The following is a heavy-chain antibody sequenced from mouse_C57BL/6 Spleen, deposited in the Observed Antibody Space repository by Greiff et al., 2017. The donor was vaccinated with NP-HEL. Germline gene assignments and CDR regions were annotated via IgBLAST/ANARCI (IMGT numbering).Heavy chain of an antibody. Sequence: QVQLKQPGAELVRPGTSVKLSCKASGYTFTSYWMHWVKQRPGQGLEWIGVIDPSDSYTNYNQKFKGKATLTVDTSSSTAYLQLSSLTSEDSAVYYCARPAYDGYHAMDYWGQGTSVTVSS. D-gene: IGHD2-3*01. CDR3: ARPAYDGYHAMDY. CDR1: GYTFTSYW. V-gene: IGHV1-59*01. J-gene: IGHJ4*01. CDR2: IDPSDSYT.